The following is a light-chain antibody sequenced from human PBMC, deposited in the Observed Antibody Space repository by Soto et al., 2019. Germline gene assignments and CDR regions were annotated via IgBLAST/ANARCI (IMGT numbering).Light chain of an antibody. CDR3: QQYNSYWT. CDR1: QRISCW. CDR2: KAS. V-gene: IGKV1-5*03. J-gene: IGKJ1*01. Sequence: DIQMTQSGYSLDASGGHSITITCRANQRISCWLAWYQQKPGKAPKVLIYKASTLESGVPSRFSGSGSGTEFTLTLSSLQPDDFATYYCQQYNSYWTFGQGTKVDIK.